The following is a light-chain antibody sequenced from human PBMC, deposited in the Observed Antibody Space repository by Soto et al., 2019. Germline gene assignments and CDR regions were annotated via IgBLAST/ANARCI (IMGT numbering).Light chain of an antibody. CDR3: QQYNSYPLT. Sequence: EIVLTQSPATLSLSPGERATLSCRASQTVSSSLAWYQQKPGQAPRLLIYEASNRATGIPARFSGSGSGADFTLTISSLEPEDFATYYCQQYNSYPLTFGGGTKVDIK. CDR2: EAS. J-gene: IGKJ4*01. V-gene: IGKV3-11*01. CDR1: QTVSSS.